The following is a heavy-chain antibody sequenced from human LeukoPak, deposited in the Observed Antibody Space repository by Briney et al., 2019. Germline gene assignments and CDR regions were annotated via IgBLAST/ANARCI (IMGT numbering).Heavy chain of an antibody. CDR3: ARGQEVVSTRT. CDR1: GGSFSGYY. V-gene: IGHV4-34*01. D-gene: IGHD3-22*01. CDR2: INHSGST. Sequence: PSETLSLTCAVYGGSFSGYYWSWIRQPPGKGLEWIGEINHSGSTNYNPSLKSRVTISVDTSKNQFSLKLSSVTAADTAVYYCARGQEVVSTRTWGQGTLVTVSS. J-gene: IGHJ5*02.